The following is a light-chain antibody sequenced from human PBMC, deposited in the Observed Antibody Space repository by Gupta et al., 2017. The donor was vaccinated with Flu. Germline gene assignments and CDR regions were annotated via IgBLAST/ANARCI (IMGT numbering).Light chain of an antibody. Sequence: QSVLAQPPSASGTPGQRVTISCSGSSSNIGRYTVNWYQQVPGTAPKLLIYGNNQRPSGGPVRFSGSTSGSSAALPISGLQSEDDADDYCAAWDDSLNGHYVFGSGTEVTVL. CDR1: SSNIGRYT. CDR2: GNN. V-gene: IGLV1-44*01. CDR3: AAWDDSLNGHYV. J-gene: IGLJ1*01.